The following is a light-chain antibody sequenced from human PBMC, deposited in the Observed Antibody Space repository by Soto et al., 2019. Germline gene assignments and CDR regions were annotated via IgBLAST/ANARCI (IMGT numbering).Light chain of an antibody. J-gene: IGLJ3*02. CDR3: AAWDDSLSGVV. Sequence: QSVLTQPPSASGTPGQRVXISCSGSSSNIGSNYVYWYQQLPGTAPKLLIYRNNQRPSGVPDRFSGSKSGTSASLAISGLRSEDEADYYCAAWDDSLSGVVFGGGTKLTVL. V-gene: IGLV1-47*01. CDR1: SSNIGSNY. CDR2: RNN.